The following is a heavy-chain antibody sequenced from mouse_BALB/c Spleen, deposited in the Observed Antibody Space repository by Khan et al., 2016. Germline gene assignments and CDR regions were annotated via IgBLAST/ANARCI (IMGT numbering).Heavy chain of an antibody. J-gene: IGHJ4*01. CDR1: GFSLTNYG. CDR2: IWSDGST. CDR3: ARQPYYHYNIMDY. Sequence: VQLQESGPGLVAPSQSLSITCTIAGFSLTNYGIHWVRQPPGKGLEWLVVIWSDGSTTYNSALKSRLTISKDNSKSQVFLKMNSLQTDDTAMYLYARQPYYHYNIMDYWGQGTSVTVSS. D-gene: IGHD2-10*01. V-gene: IGHV2-6-1*01.